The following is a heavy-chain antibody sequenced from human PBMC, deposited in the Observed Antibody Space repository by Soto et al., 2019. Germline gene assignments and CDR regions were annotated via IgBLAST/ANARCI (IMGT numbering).Heavy chain of an antibody. D-gene: IGHD4-17*01. CDR3: ARNPGYGAQNFYFDY. J-gene: IGHJ4*02. CDR1: GGSISSGGYS. V-gene: IGHV4-30-2*01. Sequence: PSETLSLTCAVSGGSISSGGYSWSWIRQPPGKGLEWIGYIYHSGSTYYNPSLKSRVTISVDRSKNQFSLKLSSVTAADTAVYYCARNPGYGAQNFYFDYWGQGTLVTVSS. CDR2: IYHSGST.